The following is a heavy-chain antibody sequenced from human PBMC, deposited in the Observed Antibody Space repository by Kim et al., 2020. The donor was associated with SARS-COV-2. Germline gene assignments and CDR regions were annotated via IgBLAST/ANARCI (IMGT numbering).Heavy chain of an antibody. J-gene: IGHJ6*02. CDR3: TRSRYNGQDV. CDR2: INSDESRT. V-gene: IGHV3-74*01. Sequence: GGSLRLSCAASGFTFSNYWMHWVRQAPGKGLVWVSRINSDESRTNYADSVKGRFTISRDNAKNTLYLQMNSLRAEDTAVYYCTRSRYNGQDVWAQGTTVT. CDR1: GFTFSNYW.